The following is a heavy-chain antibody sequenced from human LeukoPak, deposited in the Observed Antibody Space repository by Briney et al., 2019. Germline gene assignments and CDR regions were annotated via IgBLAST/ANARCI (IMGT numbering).Heavy chain of an antibody. CDR3: ARLTAMADYYYYGMGV. D-gene: IGHD5-18*01. J-gene: IGHJ6*02. V-gene: IGHV4-30-2*01. Sequence: PSQTLSLTCAVSGGSISSGGYSWSWLRQPPGKGLERIGYIYHSGSTYYNPSLKSRVTISVDTSKNQFSLKLSSVTAADTAVYYCARLTAMADYYYYGMGVWGQGTTVAVSS. CDR2: IYHSGST. CDR1: GGSISSGGYS.